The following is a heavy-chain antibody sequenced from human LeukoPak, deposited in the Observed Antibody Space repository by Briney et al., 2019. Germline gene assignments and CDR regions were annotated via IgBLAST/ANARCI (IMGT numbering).Heavy chain of an antibody. CDR1: GYTFTGYY. J-gene: IGHJ4*02. D-gene: IGHD3-22*01. V-gene: IGHV1-2*06. CDR3: ARGTRSSGYDFDY. Sequence: ASVKVSCKASGYTFTGYYMHWVRQAPGQGLEWMGRINPNSCGTNYAQKFQGRVTMTRDTSISTAYMELSRLRSDDTAVYYCARGTRSSGYDFDYWGQGTLVTVSS. CDR2: INPNSCGT.